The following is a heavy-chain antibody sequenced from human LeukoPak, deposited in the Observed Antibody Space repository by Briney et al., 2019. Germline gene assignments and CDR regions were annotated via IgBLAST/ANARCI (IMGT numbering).Heavy chain of an antibody. J-gene: IGHJ6*02. Sequence: SGPTLVNPTQTLTLTCTFSGFSLSTSGVGVGWIRQPPGKALEWLALIYWDDDKRYSPSLKSRLTITKDTSKNQVVLTMTNMDPVDTATYYCAHRRSYYGSGAYGMDVWGQGTTVTVSS. CDR3: AHRRSYYGSGAYGMDV. D-gene: IGHD3-10*01. CDR1: GFSLSTSGVG. V-gene: IGHV2-5*02. CDR2: IYWDDDK.